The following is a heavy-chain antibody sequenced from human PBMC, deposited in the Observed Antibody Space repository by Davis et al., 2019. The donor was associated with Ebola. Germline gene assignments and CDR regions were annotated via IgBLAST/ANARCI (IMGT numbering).Heavy chain of an antibody. Sequence: GGSLRLSCAASGFTFSSYGMHWVRQAPGKGLEWVAVISYDGSNKYYADSVKGRFTISRDNSKNTLFLQMNSLRVEDTAVYYCAKLELKGYWGQGTLVTVSS. J-gene: IGHJ4*02. D-gene: IGHD1-7*01. CDR3: AKLELKGY. V-gene: IGHV3-30*18. CDR2: ISYDGSNK. CDR1: GFTFSSYG.